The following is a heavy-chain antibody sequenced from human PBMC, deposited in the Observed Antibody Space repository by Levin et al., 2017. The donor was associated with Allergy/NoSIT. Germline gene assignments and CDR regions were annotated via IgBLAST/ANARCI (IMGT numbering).Heavy chain of an antibody. V-gene: IGHV3-30-3*01. CDR3: ARAKPSSNYDMLTGYPYAFDM. CDR2: ISYDGNTK. J-gene: IGHJ3*02. CDR1: GFTFSSFP. Sequence: GESLKISCAASGFTFSSFPMHWVRQAPGKGLEWVTVISYDGNTKYYADSVKGRFTISRDNSKNTLNLQMNSLRAEDTAVYYCARAKPSSNYDMLTGYPYAFDMWGQGTMVTVSS. D-gene: IGHD3-9*01.